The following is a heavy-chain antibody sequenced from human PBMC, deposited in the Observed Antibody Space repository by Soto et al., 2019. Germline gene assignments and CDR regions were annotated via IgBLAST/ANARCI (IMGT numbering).Heavy chain of an antibody. V-gene: IGHV3-21*01. CDR1: GFTFSSYS. Sequence: TGGSLRLSCAASGFTFSSYSMNWVRQAPGKGLEWVSSISSSSSYIYYADSVKGRFTISRDNAKNSLYLQMNSLRAEDTAVYYCARDGSYDFWSGYQPINDYWGQGTLVTVSS. J-gene: IGHJ4*02. CDR3: ARDGSYDFWSGYQPINDY. D-gene: IGHD3-3*01. CDR2: ISSSSSYI.